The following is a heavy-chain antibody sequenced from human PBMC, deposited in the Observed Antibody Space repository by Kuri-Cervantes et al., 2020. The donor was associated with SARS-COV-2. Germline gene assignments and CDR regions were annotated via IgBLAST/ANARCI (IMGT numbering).Heavy chain of an antibody. CDR3: AKEGDYTPEDGDNYFDY. Sequence: SCAASGFTFSSYAIHWVRQAPGKGLEWVAVISFDGTNRFYAESVKGRFTISRDNSKNTLYVQMNNLRGDDTAVYYCAKEGDYTPEDGDNYFDYWGQGTLVTVSS. CDR1: GFTFSSYA. V-gene: IGHV3-30-3*02. CDR2: ISFDGTNR. D-gene: IGHD4-17*01. J-gene: IGHJ4*02.